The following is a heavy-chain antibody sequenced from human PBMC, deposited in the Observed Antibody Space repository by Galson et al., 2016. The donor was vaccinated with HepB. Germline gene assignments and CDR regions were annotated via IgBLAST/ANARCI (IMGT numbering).Heavy chain of an antibody. CDR1: GFTFNTYS. D-gene: IGHD3-22*01. J-gene: IGHJ4*02. CDR3: VRDFRSSGTFGC. V-gene: IGHV3-48*02. Sequence: SLRLSCAASGFTFNTYSMNWVRQSPGKGLEWVSYIDTSSNSIVYADSVKGRFIISRDNAKSSLYLQMNSLREEGTALYYCVRDFRSSGTFGCWGQGILVTVSS. CDR2: IDTSSNSI.